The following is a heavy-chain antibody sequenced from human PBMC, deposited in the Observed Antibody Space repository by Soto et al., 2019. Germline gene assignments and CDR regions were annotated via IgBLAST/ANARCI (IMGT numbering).Heavy chain of an antibody. CDR1: GFTFSSYA. CDR3: AKEEGYCSGGSCYYYYYYYGMDV. Sequence: GGSLRLSCAASGFTFSSYAMSWVRQAPGKGLEWVSAISGSGGSTYYADSVKGRFTISRDNSKNTLYLQMNSLRAEDTAVYYCAKEEGYCSGGSCYYYYYYYGMDVWGQGTTVTVSS. D-gene: IGHD2-15*01. V-gene: IGHV3-23*01. J-gene: IGHJ6*02. CDR2: ISGSGGST.